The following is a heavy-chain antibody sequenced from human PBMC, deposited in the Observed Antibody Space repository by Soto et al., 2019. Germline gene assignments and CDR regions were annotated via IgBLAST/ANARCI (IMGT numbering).Heavy chain of an antibody. V-gene: IGHV5-10-1*03. CDR3: ARHNLVGATVWFDP. CDR2: LDPSDSYT. J-gene: IGHJ5*02. D-gene: IGHD1-26*01. CDR1: GYSFTSYW. Sequence: EVQLVQSGAEVKKPGESLRISCKGSGYSFTSYWISWVRQMPGKCLEWMGRLDPSDSYTNYSPSFQGHVTISADKSISNAYLQWGSLKAADTAMYDCARHNLVGATVWFDPWGQGTLVTVSS.